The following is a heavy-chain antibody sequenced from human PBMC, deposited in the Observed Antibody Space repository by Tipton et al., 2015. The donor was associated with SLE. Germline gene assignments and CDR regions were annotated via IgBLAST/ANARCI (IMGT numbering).Heavy chain of an antibody. CDR3: ASTNYGFHY. Sequence: TLSLTCAVYGGSFSGYYWSWIRQPPGKGLEWIAEINHSGGTNYNPSLKSRVTISVDTSKNQFSLKLSSVTAADTAVYYCASTNYGFHYWGQGTLVTVSS. D-gene: IGHD4-17*01. CDR1: GGSFSGYY. J-gene: IGHJ4*02. CDR2: INHSGGT. V-gene: IGHV4-34*01.